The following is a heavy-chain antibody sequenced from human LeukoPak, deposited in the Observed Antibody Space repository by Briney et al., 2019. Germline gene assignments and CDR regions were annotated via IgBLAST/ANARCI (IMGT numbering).Heavy chain of an antibody. D-gene: IGHD3-10*01. CDR2: IYTSGST. Sequence: PSETLSLTCTVSGGSISSYYWSWIRQPAGKGLEWIGRIYTSGSTNYNPSLKSRVTISVDTSKNQFSLKLSSVTAADTAVYYCARAPLYYYGSGGYYGYYFDYWGQGTLVTVSS. J-gene: IGHJ4*02. CDR3: ARAPLYYYGSGGYYGYYFDY. CDR1: GGSISSYY. V-gene: IGHV4-4*07.